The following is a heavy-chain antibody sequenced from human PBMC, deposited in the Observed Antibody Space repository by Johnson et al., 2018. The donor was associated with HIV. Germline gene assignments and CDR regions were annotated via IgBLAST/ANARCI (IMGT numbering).Heavy chain of an antibody. D-gene: IGHD6-13*01. CDR1: GFTFDDYA. CDR2: ISWNSGSI. Sequence: VQLVESGGGLVQPGRSLRLSCAASGFTFDDYAMHWVRQAPGKGLEWVSGISWNSGSIGYADSVKGRFTISRDNAKNSLYLQMNSLRAEDTALYYCAKERALAAAGWPSDAFDIWGQGTMVTVSS. CDR3: AKERALAAAGWPSDAFDI. V-gene: IGHV3-9*01. J-gene: IGHJ3*02.